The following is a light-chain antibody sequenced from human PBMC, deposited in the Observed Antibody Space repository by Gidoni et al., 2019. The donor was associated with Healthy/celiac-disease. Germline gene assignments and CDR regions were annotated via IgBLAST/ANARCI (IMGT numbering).Light chain of an antibody. CDR2: DNN. CDR1: SSNIENNN. V-gene: IGLV1-51*01. CDR3: GTWDSSLSVVV. Sequence: QSVLTQPPSVSAAPGQKVTIFCSGSSSNIENNNVSWYQQLPGTAPKPVIYDNNKRPSGIPDRFSGSKSGTSATLGITGLQTGDEADYYCGTWDSSLSVVVFGGGTKVTVL. J-gene: IGLJ3*02.